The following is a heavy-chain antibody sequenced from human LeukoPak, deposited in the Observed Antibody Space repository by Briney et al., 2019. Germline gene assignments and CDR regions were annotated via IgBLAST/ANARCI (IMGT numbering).Heavy chain of an antibody. J-gene: IGHJ4*02. CDR1: GFSFSDYA. Sequence: PGGSLRLSCAASGFSFSDYAMTWVRQAPGKGLEWLAGISFDGSNKYYADSVKGRFTISRDNSKSTLYLQINSLRAEDTAVYYCKEIDQWGQGTLVTVSS. CDR3: KEIDQ. CDR2: ISFDGSNK. V-gene: IGHV3-30*04.